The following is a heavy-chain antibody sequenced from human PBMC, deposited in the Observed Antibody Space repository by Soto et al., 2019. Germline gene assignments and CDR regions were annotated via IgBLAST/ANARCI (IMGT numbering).Heavy chain of an antibody. D-gene: IGHD3-9*01. CDR3: ARVDILTGYEIDY. V-gene: IGHV4-30-2*01. J-gene: IGHJ4*02. CDR2: IYHTGST. Sequence: QLQLQESGSGLVKPSQTLSLTCAVSGGSISSGSYSWSWIRQPPGKGLEWIGYIYHTGSTYYNPSLQSRVTISVDRSKNQFSLKLNSVTAADTAVYYCARVDILTGYEIDYWGQGTLVTVSS. CDR1: GGSISSGSYS.